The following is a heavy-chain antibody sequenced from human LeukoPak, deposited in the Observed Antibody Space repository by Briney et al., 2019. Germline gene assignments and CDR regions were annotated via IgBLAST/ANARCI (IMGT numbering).Heavy chain of an antibody. CDR2: ISSSSSYI. J-gene: IGHJ4*02. CDR1: GFTFSSYS. D-gene: IGHD6-19*01. Sequence: PGGSLRLSCAASGFTFSSYSMNWVRQAPAKGLEWVSSISSSSSYIYYADSVKGRFTISRDNAKNSLYLQMNSLRAEDTAVYYCARDSIGSYYFDFWGQGTLVTVSS. CDR3: ARDSIGSYYFDF. V-gene: IGHV3-21*01.